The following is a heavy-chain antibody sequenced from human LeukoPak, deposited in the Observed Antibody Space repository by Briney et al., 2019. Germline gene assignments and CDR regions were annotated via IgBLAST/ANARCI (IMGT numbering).Heavy chain of an antibody. D-gene: IGHD3-22*01. V-gene: IGHV3-21*04. Sequence: KPGGSLSLSCAGSGFTFNTYNMNWVRQAPGKGLEWVSSISSSSSYIYYADSVKGRFTISRDNSKNTLYLQMNSLRAEDTAVYFCAKDRSYYYDSSGYYGPVYWGQGTLVTVSS. CDR1: GFTFNTYN. J-gene: IGHJ4*02. CDR3: AKDRSYYYDSSGYYGPVY. CDR2: ISSSSSYI.